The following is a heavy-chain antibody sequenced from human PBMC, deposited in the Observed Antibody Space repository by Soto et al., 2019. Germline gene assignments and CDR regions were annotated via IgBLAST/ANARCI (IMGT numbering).Heavy chain of an antibody. Sequence: ERLCRTGCFSDYSISSGYYWCWVRQSPGKGLEWIGSIYHSGTSYSNPSLKSRVTISIDTSKKQVSLKLTSVTAADTAVYYCARLLPGTVDYWGQGTLVTVYS. J-gene: IGHJ4*02. CDR3: ARLLPGTVDY. V-gene: IGHV4-38-2*01. CDR1: DYSISSGYY. D-gene: IGHD1-7*01. CDR2: IYHSGTS.